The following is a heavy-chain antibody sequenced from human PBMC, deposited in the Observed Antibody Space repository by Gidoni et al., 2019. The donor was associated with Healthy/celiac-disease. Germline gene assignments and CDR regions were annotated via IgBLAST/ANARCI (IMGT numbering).Heavy chain of an antibody. CDR1: GFTFRSYS. CDR2: ISSSSSTI. D-gene: IGHD6-13*01. Sequence: EVQLVESGGGLVQPGGSLRLSCAASGFTFRSYSMNWVRQAPGKGLEWVSYISSSSSTIYYADSVKGRFTISRDNAKNSLYLQMNSLRDEDTAVYYCARDNPGSSSQTPFDYWGQGTLVTVSS. CDR3: ARDNPGSSSQTPFDY. V-gene: IGHV3-48*02. J-gene: IGHJ4*02.